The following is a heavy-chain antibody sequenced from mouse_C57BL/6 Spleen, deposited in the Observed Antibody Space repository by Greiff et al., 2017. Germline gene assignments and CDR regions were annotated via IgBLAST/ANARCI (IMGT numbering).Heavy chain of an antibody. CDR2: LWWNDDK. J-gene: IGHJ3*01. CDR3: AQIAGLRQLRWFAY. CDR1: GFSLTTSNMG. Sequence: QVTLKESGPGILQPSQTLSLTCSFSGFSLTTSNMGIGWIRHPSGQGLEWLAHLWWNDDKYYNPFLKSRPSISKDTSNNQGFRKITSVDTADTAAYYCAQIAGLRQLRWFAYWGQGTLVTVSA. V-gene: IGHV8-5*01. D-gene: IGHD2-1*01.